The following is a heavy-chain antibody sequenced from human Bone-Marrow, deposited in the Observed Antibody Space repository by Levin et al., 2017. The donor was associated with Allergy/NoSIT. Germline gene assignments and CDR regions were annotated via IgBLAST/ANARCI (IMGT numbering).Heavy chain of an antibody. D-gene: IGHD3-3*01. Sequence: KISCKASGGTFSSYAISWVRQAPGQGLEWMGGIIPIFGTANYAQKFQGRVTITADKSTSTAYMELSSLRSEDTAVYYCASQGRYDFWSGYSILDAFDIWGQGTMVTVSS. J-gene: IGHJ3*02. CDR2: IIPIFGTA. CDR1: GGTFSSYA. CDR3: ASQGRYDFWSGYSILDAFDI. V-gene: IGHV1-69*06.